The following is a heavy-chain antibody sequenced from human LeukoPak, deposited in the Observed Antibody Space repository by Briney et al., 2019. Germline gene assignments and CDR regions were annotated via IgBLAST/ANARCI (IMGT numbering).Heavy chain of an antibody. CDR1: GGSISSGGYY. CDR3: ARWGYSSSPNNWFDP. Sequence: SQTLSLTCTVSGGSISSGGYYWSWIRQHPGKGLEWIGYIYYSGSTYYNPSLKSRVTISVDTSKNQFSLKLSSVTAADTAVYYCARWGYSSSPNNWFDPWGQGALVTVSS. V-gene: IGHV4-31*03. D-gene: IGHD6-6*01. J-gene: IGHJ5*02. CDR2: IYYSGST.